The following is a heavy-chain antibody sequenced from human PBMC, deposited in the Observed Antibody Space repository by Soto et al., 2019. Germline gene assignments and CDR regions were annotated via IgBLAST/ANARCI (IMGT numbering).Heavy chain of an antibody. D-gene: IGHD6-19*01. CDR2: ISSSSSTI. J-gene: IGHJ4*02. CDR1: GFTFSSYS. CDR3: ARDHSVYSSGWPDY. Sequence: GGSLRLSCAASGFTFSSYSMNWVRQAPGKGLEWVSYISSSSSTIYYADSVKGRFTISRDNAKNSLYLQMNSLRAEDTAAYYCARDHSVYSSGWPDYWGQGTLVTVSS. V-gene: IGHV3-48*01.